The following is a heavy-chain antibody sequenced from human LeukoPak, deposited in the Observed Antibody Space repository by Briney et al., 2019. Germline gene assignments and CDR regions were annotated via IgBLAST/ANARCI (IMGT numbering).Heavy chain of an antibody. CDR1: GGTFISYA. J-gene: IGHJ4*02. CDR2: IIPIFGTA. V-gene: IGHV1-69*06. D-gene: IGHD6-19*01. CDR3: AREGQWLVLDY. Sequence: SVKVSCKASGGTFISYAISWVRQAPGQGLEWRGGIIPIFGTANYAQKFQGRVTITADKSTSTAYMELSSLRSEDTAVYYCAREGQWLVLDYWGQGTLVTVSS.